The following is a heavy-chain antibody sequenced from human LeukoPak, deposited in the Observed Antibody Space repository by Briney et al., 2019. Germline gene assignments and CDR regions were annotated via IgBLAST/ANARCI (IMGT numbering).Heavy chain of an antibody. J-gene: IGHJ4*02. D-gene: IGHD2-15*01. CDR3: ARGYCGGGSCYAFDY. CDR1: GGSISSSNW. V-gene: IGHV4-4*02. Sequence: SETLSLTCAVSGGSISSSNWWSWVRQPPGKGLERIGEIYHSGSTNYNPSLKSRLTISVDKSKNQFSLKLSSVTAADTAVYYCARGYCGGGSCYAFDYWGQGTLVTVSS. CDR2: IYHSGST.